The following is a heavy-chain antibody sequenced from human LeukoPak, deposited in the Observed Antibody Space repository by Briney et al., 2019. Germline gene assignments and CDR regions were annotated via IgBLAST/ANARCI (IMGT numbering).Heavy chain of an antibody. CDR1: VYTFTIYG. D-gene: IGHD3-22*01. Sequence: ASVTVSFKSSVYTFTIYGISWVRQAPGQGLEWMGWISAYNGNTNYAQKLQGRVTMTTDTSTSTAYMELRSLRSDDTAVYYCARAQSDYYDSSGYDYWGQGTLVTVSS. CDR2: ISAYNGNT. V-gene: IGHV1-18*01. CDR3: ARAQSDYYDSSGYDY. J-gene: IGHJ4*02.